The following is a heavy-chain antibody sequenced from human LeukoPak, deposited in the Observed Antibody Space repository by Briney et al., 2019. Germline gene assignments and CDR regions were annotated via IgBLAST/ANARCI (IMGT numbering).Heavy chain of an antibody. CDR3: AGNIVVAPYYFDY. Sequence: SETLSLTCTVSGGSISSYYWSWIRQPPGKGLEWIGYIYYSGSTNYNPSLKSRVTISVDTSKDQFSLKLSSVTAADTAVYYCAGNIVVAPYYFDYWGQGTLVTVSS. D-gene: IGHD2-15*01. J-gene: IGHJ4*02. CDR2: IYYSGST. V-gene: IGHV4-59*01. CDR1: GGSISSYY.